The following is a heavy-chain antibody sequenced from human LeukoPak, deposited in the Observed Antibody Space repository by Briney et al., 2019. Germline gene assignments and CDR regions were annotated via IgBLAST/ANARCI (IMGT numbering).Heavy chain of an antibody. CDR1: GFTFSSYG. CDR3: AKDALYYRYYYDSSGYYYFDY. D-gene: IGHD3-22*01. CDR2: IRYDGSNK. V-gene: IGHV3-30*02. Sequence: GGSLRLSCAASGFTFSSYGMHWVRQAPGKGLEWVTFIRYDGSNKYYADSVKGRFTISRDNSKNTLYLQMNSLRAEDTAVYYCAKDALYYRYYYDSSGYYYFDYWGQGTLVTVSS. J-gene: IGHJ4*02.